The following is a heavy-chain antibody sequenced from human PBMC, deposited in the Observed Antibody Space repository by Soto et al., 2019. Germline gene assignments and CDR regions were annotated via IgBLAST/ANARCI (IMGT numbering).Heavy chain of an antibody. Sequence: PSVTLSLTCPSSGGSISSYYLSWIRQPPGKGLEWIGYIYYSGSTNYNPSLKSRVTISVDTSKNQFSLKLSSVTAADTAVYYCARAAADNWFDPWGQGTLVTVS. CDR3: ARAAADNWFDP. D-gene: IGHD6-13*01. CDR1: GGSISSYY. J-gene: IGHJ5*02. CDR2: IYYSGST. V-gene: IGHV4-59*01.